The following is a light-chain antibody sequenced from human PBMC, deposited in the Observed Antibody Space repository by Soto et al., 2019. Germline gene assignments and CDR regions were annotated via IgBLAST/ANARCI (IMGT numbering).Light chain of an antibody. J-gene: IGLJ3*02. Sequence: QLVLTQSSSASASLGSSVKLTCTLSSGHSSYIIAWHQQQPGKAPRYLMKLEGSGSYNKGSAVPDRFSGSSSGADRYLTISNLQSEDEADYYCETWDSNTKVFGEGTKLTVL. CDR3: ETWDSNTKV. CDR2: LEGSGSY. V-gene: IGLV4-60*03. CDR1: SGHSSYI.